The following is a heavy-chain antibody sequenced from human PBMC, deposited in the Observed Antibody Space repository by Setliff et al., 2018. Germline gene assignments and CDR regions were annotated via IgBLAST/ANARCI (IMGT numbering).Heavy chain of an antibody. CDR1: GYIFTSNA. D-gene: IGHD1-26*01. CDR3: ARARGSGARAFDI. J-gene: IGHJ3*02. CDR2: ISAAGGDA. V-gene: IGHV1-3*01. Sequence: ASVKVSCKASGYIFTSNAIHRVRQAPGQRLEWMGWISAAGGDAKYSQKFQDRVTITRDTSATTAYIGLSSLRSEDTAVYYCARARGSGARAFDIWGQGTMVTVSS.